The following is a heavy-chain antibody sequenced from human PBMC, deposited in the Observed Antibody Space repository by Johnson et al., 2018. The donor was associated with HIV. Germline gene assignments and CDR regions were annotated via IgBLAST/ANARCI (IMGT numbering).Heavy chain of an antibody. CDR1: GFTFSDYY. Sequence: VQLVESGGGLVQPGGSLRLSCAASGFTFSDYYMSWIRQAPGKGLEWVSYISSRGSTIYYADSVKGRFPISRDNAKNSLYLQMNSLSAEDTAVYYCARVRPKGSFDIWGQGTMVTVSS. CDR2: ISSRGSTI. J-gene: IGHJ3*02. CDR3: ARVRPKGSFDI. V-gene: IGHV3-11*04. D-gene: IGHD1-1*01.